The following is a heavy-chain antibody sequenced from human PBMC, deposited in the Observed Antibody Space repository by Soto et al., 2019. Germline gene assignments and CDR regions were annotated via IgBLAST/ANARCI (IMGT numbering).Heavy chain of an antibody. CDR3: ARESEDLTSSFDY. J-gene: IGHJ4*02. CDR1: GFTFTRYS. CDR2: ISSTTNYI. Sequence: GGSLRLSCAASGFTFTRYSMNWVRQAPGKGLEWVSSISSTTNYIYYADSMKGQFTVSRDNAKNSVYLEMNSLSAEDTALYYCARESEDLTSSFDYWGQGTLVTVSS. V-gene: IGHV3-21*01.